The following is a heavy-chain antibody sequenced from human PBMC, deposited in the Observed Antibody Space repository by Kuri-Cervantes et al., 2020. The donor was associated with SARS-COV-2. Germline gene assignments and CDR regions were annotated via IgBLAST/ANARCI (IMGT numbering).Heavy chain of an antibody. CDR2: IKSKTDGGTT. J-gene: IGHJ4*02. CDR3: ARDWNSGYDPLASYYFDY. V-gene: IGHV3-15*01. Sequence: GESLKISCAASGFTFSNAWMSWVRQAPGKGLEWVGRIKSKTDGGTTDYAAPVKGRFTISSDDSKITLYLQMNSLRAEDTAVYYCARDWNSGYDPLASYYFDYWGQGTLVTVSS. CDR1: GFTFSNAW. D-gene: IGHD5-12*01.